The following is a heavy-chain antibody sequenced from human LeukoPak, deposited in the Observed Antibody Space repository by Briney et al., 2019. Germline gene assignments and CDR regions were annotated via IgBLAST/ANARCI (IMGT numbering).Heavy chain of an antibody. V-gene: IGHV3-21*01. D-gene: IGHD3-10*01. Sequence: PGGSLRLFCAASGFTFSSYAMSWVRQAPGKGLEWVSSISSSSSYIYYADSVKGRFTISRDNAKNSLYLQMNSLRAEDTALYYCATYGSGSGTFFDSWGQGTLVTVSS. CDR2: ISSSSSYI. CDR3: ATYGSGSGTFFDS. J-gene: IGHJ4*01. CDR1: GFTFSSYA.